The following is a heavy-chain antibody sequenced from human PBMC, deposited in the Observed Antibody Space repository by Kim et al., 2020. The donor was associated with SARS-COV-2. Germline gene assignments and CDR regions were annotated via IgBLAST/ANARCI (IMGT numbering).Heavy chain of an antibody. D-gene: IGHD1-1*01. Sequence: DSVKGRCTTARNNSKNTLYLQMNSLRAEETAVYYCARDKRETGTYYYFDYWGQGTLVTVSS. J-gene: IGHJ4*02. V-gene: IGHV3-30*07. CDR3: ARDKRETGTYYYFDY.